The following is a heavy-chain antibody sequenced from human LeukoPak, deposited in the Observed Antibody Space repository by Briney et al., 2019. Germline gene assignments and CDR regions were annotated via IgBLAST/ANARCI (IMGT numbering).Heavy chain of an antibody. CDR2: INWNGGST. CDR3: ARADWDTAMIDY. CDR1: GFTFSSYS. D-gene: IGHD5-18*01. Sequence: GGSLRLSCAASGFTFSSYSMNWVRQAPGKGLEWVSGINWNGGSTGYADSVKGRFTISRDNAKNSLYLQMNSLRAEDTAVYYCARADWDTAMIDYWGQGTLVTVSS. V-gene: IGHV3-20*04. J-gene: IGHJ4*02.